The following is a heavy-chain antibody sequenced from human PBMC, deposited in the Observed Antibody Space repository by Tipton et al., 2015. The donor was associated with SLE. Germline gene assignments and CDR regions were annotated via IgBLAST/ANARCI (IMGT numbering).Heavy chain of an antibody. CDR2: ISSSGSTI. V-gene: IGHV3-48*03. CDR3: ARDSITWSYYGMDV. D-gene: IGHD3-10*01. J-gene: IGHJ6*02. Sequence: SLRLSCAASGFTFSSYEMNWVRQAPGKGLEWVSYISSSGSTIYYADSVEGRFTISRDNAKNSLYLQMNSLRAEDTAVYYCARDSITWSYYGMDVWGQGTTVTVSS. CDR1: GFTFSSYE.